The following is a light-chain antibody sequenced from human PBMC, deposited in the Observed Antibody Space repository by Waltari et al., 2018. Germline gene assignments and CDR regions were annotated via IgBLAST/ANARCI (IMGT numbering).Light chain of an antibody. CDR3: QKYGTLPAT. CDR1: QSLSGT. V-gene: IGKV3-20*01. CDR2: EVS. J-gene: IGKJ1*01. Sequence: ELVLTQSPGTLSWSPAERATLPCRASQSLSGTLAWYQQKPGQAPRLLIYEVSSRASGIPDRFSGSGSRTDFSLTISRLEPEDFAVYYCQKYGTLPATFGQGTKVEFK.